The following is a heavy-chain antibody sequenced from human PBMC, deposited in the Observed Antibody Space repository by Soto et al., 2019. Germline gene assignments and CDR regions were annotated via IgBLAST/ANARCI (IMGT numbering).Heavy chain of an antibody. J-gene: IGHJ6*02. D-gene: IGHD3-22*01. CDR3: AREPPYYDSSGYYYYGMDV. CDR1: GFTFSNYA. Sequence: GGSLRLSCAASGFTFSNYAMSWVRQAPGKGLEWVSAISSSTIYYADSVKGRFTISRDNAKNSLYLQMNSLRDEDTAVYYCAREPPYYDSSGYYYYGMDVWGQGTTVTVSS. V-gene: IGHV3-48*02. CDR2: ISSSTI.